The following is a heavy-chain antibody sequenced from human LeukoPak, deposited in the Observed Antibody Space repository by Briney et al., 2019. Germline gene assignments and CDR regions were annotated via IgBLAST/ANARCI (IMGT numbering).Heavy chain of an antibody. CDR3: AGDEEKAAGSL. J-gene: IGHJ4*02. CDR1: GGTFGSYA. CDR2: IIPLFGAP. Sequence: ASVKVSCKPSGGTFGSYAISWVRQAPGQGLEWVGGIIPLFGAPLYAQKFQGRVTITADERTSTVYMDLSSLRSDDTAVYYCAGDEEKAAGSLWGQGTPVIVSS. V-gene: IGHV1-69*13. D-gene: IGHD6-13*01.